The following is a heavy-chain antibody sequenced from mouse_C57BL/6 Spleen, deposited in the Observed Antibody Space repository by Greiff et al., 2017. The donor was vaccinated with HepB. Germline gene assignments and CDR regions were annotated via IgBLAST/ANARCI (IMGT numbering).Heavy chain of an antibody. CDR1: GFTFSDYG. V-gene: IGHV5-17*01. CDR2: ISSGSSTI. J-gene: IGHJ2*01. Sequence: EVKLVESGGGLVKPGGSLKLSCAASGFTFSDYGMHWVRQAPEKGLEWVAYISSGSSTIYYADTVKGRFTISRDNAKNTLFLQMTSLRSEDTAMYYCARQPYYYGSSPLDYWGQGTTLTVSS. CDR3: ARQPYYYGSSPLDY. D-gene: IGHD1-1*01.